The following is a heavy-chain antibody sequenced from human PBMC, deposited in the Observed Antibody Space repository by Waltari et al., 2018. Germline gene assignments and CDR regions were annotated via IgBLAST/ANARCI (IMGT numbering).Heavy chain of an antibody. V-gene: IGHV4-4*07. J-gene: IGHJ3*02. Sequence: QVQLQESGPGLVKPSETLSLTCTVSGGSISSYYWSWIRQPAGKGLEWIGRIYTSGSTNDNPALKSRVTMSVDTSKNQFSLKLSSVTAADTAVYYCAREGGYCSSTSCYLVVAFDIWGQGTMVTVSS. CDR2: IYTSGST. D-gene: IGHD2-2*03. CDR3: AREGGYCSSTSCYLVVAFDI. CDR1: GGSISSYY.